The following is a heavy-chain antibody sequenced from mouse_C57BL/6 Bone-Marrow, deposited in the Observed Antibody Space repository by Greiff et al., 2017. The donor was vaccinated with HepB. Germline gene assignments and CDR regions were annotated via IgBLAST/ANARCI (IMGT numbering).Heavy chain of an antibody. CDR1: GFTFSDYY. CDR2: ISNGGGST. D-gene: IGHD2-5*01. CDR3: ARHVDYSNYFNWYFDV. V-gene: IGHV5-12*01. J-gene: IGHJ1*03. Sequence: EVQLVESGGGLVQPGGSLKLSCAASGFTFSDYYMYWVRQTPEKRLEWVAYISNGGGSTYYPDTVKGRITISRDNAKNTLYLQMSRLKSEDTAMYYCARHVDYSNYFNWYFDVWGTGTTVTVSS.